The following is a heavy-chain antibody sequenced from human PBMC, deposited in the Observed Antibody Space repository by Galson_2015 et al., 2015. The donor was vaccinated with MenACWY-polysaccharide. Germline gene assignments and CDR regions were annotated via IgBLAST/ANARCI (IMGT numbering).Heavy chain of an antibody. Sequence: SVKVSCKASGYTFTGHQILWVRQAPGQGPEWVGWINPKIGVTHYAQKFQGRVTMTGDTSISTAYMELRRLRFDDTAVYYCAADYAGNSGADHWGQGTLVTVSS. CDR3: AADYAGNSGADH. CDR2: INPKIGVT. D-gene: IGHD4-23*01. J-gene: IGHJ5*02. V-gene: IGHV1-2*02. CDR1: GYTFTGHQ.